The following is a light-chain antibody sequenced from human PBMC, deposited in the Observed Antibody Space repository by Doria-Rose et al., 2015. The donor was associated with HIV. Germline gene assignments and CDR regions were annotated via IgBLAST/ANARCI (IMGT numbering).Light chain of an antibody. V-gene: IGLV2-14*01. J-gene: IGLJ2*01. CDR3: CSYASSNDEVV. CDR1: SSDVGAYNY. CDR2: EVR. Sequence: QSALTQPASVSGSPGQSITISCTGTSSDVGAYNYVSWYQQHLGKAPKLMIYEVRNRPSGVSNRFSGSKSGNTASLTISGLQAEDEADYYCCSYASSNDEVVFGGGTKLTVL.